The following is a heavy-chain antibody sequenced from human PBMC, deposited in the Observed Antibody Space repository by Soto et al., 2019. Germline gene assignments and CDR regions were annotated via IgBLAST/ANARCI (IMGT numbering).Heavy chain of an antibody. Sequence: LRLSCTVSGFTFSNAWMTWVRQAPGKGLEWVGRIKSKTGDGTTDYATPVKGRFTISRDDSRNTLYLQMNSLKTEDTAVYYCTTDSSSWAYYYYYGMDVWGQGTTVTVSS. CDR2: IKSKTGDGTT. CDR1: GFTFSNAW. J-gene: IGHJ6*02. V-gene: IGHV3-15*01. CDR3: TTDSSSWAYYYYYGMDV. D-gene: IGHD2-2*01.